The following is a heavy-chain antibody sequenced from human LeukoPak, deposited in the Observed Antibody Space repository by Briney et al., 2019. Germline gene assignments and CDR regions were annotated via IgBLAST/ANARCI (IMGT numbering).Heavy chain of an antibody. CDR3: AKVINYYDYVWGPLGFDP. D-gene: IGHD3-16*01. V-gene: IGHV3-23*01. CDR1: GFTFSSYA. Sequence: GGSLRLSCAASGFTFSSYAMSWAREAPGKGLEGVSAISGSGGSTYYADSVKGRFTISRDNSKNTLYLQMNSLRAEDTAVYYCAKVINYYDYVWGPLGFDPWGQGTLVTVSS. J-gene: IGHJ5*02. CDR2: ISGSGGST.